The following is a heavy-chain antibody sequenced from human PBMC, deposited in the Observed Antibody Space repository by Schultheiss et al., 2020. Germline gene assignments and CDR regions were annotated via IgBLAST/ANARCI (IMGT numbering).Heavy chain of an antibody. D-gene: IGHD3-22*01. CDR2: IYYSAST. CDR3: ARDYDSSGYTV. Sequence: SETLSLTCTVSGGSISSGGYYWSWIRQHPGKGLEWIGYIYYSASTYYNPSLKSRVTISVDTSKNQFSLKLSSVTAADTAVYYCARDYDSSGYTVWGQGTLVTVSS. V-gene: IGHV4-31*03. J-gene: IGHJ4*02. CDR1: GGSISSGGYY.